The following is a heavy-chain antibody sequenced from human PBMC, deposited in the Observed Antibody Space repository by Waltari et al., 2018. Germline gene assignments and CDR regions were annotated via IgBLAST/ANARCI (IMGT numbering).Heavy chain of an antibody. CDR3: ARSYLSPIFDY. V-gene: IGHV4-61*01. CDR2: IYYITNT. Sequence: QVELQESGPGLVKPSETLSLTCTVSGGSVSRGRYYWNWIRQFPGKGLEWIGYIYYITNTNYNPSLESRVTMSVDTSKNQFSLKLSSVTAADTAVYYCARSYLSPIFDYWGQGTLVTVSS. J-gene: IGHJ4*02. CDR1: GGSVSRGRYY.